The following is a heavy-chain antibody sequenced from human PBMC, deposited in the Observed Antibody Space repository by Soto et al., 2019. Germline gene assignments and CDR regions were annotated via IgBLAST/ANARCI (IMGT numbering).Heavy chain of an antibody. J-gene: IGHJ4*02. CDR3: AKHGDFYGNSGSDY. D-gene: IGHD3-10*01. CDR1: GYTFASYF. V-gene: IGHV1-46*01. Sequence: ASVKVSCKASGYTFASYFIHWVRQAPGQGLEWMGIINPSDRTTSYAPKFQGRVTMTRNTLFLQMNNLRGEDTAVYYCAKHGDFYGNSGSDYWGQGTLVTVSS. CDR2: INPSDRTT.